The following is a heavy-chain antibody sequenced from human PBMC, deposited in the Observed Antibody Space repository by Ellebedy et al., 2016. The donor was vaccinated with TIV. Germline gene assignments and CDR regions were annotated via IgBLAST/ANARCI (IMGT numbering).Heavy chain of an antibody. V-gene: IGHV3-48*04. J-gene: IGHJ1*01. D-gene: IGHD1-26*01. CDR3: AREGSGSYGAEYFQH. CDR1: GFTFSSYS. Sequence: GESLKIPCAASGFTFSSYSMNWVRQAPGKGLECISYISSSTTTIYYADSVKGRFTISRDNGKTSLYLQMNSLRVEDTAVYYCAREGSGSYGAEYFQHWGQGTLVTVSS. CDR2: ISSSTTTI.